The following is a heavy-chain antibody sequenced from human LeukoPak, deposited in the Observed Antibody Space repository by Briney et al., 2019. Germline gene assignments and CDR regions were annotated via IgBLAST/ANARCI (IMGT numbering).Heavy chain of an antibody. CDR3: GREILEPGKTLTY. CDR2: ISGSHSST. Sequence: GGSLRLSCAASGFTFSSYGLSWVRQPPGKGLEWVSSISGSHSSTYYADSVMGRFTISRDNSKNTLYLQMNSLRAEDTAVYYCGREILEPGKTLTYWGQGSLITVSS. V-gene: IGHV3-23*01. J-gene: IGHJ4*02. CDR1: GFTFSSYG.